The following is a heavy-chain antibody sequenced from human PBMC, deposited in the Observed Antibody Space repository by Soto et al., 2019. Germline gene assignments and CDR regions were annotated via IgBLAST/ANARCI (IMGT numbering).Heavy chain of an antibody. CDR3: ARDGASSTIFGVVIMAPDFDY. J-gene: IGHJ4*02. CDR2: INPNSGGT. CDR1: GYTITCYY. V-gene: IGHV1-2*04. D-gene: IGHD3-3*01. Sequence: ASVTVSCQASGYTITCYYMHWVRLAPGQGLEWMGWINPNSGGTNYAQKFQGWVTMTRDTSISTAYMELSRLRSDDTAVYYCARDGASSTIFGVVIMAPDFDYWGQGTLVTV.